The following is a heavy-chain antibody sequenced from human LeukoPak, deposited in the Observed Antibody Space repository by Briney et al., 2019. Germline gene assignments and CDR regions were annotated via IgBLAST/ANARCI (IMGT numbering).Heavy chain of an antibody. CDR1: GYTFTGYY. V-gene: IGHV1-2*06. J-gene: IGHJ6*03. CDR2: INPNSGGT. CDR3: VRGYLLYYYMDV. Sequence: GASVKVSCKASGYTFTGYYMHWVRQAPGQGLEWMGRINPNSGGTNYAQKFQGRVTMTRDTSISTAYMELSRLRSDDTAVYYCVRGYLLYYYMDVWGKGTTVTVSS. D-gene: IGHD5-18*01.